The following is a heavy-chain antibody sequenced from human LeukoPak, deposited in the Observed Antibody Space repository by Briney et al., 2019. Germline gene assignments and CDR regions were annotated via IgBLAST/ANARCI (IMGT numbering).Heavy chain of an antibody. CDR3: VKDLSGYSYAKGSFDY. J-gene: IGHJ4*02. CDR1: GFTFSSYA. Sequence: GGSLRLSCAASGFTFSSYAMSWVRQAPGKGLEWVSAISGSGGSTYYADSVKGRFTISRDNSKNTLYLQMNSLRAEDTAVYYCVKDLSGYSYAKGSFDYWGQGTLVTVSS. V-gene: IGHV3-23*01. D-gene: IGHD5-18*01. CDR2: ISGSGGST.